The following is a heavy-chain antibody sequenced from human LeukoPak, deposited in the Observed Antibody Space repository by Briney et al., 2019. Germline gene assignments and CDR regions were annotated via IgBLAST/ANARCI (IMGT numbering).Heavy chain of an antibody. CDR1: GFTVRNNY. CDR2: IYSGGRT. Sequence: GGSLRLSCAASGFTVRNNYMSWVRQAPGKGLEWVSVIYSGGRTYYADSVKGRFTISRDNSKNTLYLQMNSLRAEDTAVYFCATGERMVRGDGVDYWGQGTLVTVSS. CDR3: ATGERMVRGDGVDY. J-gene: IGHJ4*02. D-gene: IGHD3-10*01. V-gene: IGHV3-66*01.